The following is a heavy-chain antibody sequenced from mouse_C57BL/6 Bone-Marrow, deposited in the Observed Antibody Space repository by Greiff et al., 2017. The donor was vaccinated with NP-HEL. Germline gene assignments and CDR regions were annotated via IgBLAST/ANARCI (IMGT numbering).Heavy chain of an antibody. CDR3: ARGAY. V-gene: IGHV1-80*01. CDR2: IYPGDGDT. Sequence: VKLQESGAELVKPGASVKISCKASGYEFSNYWMNWVKQRPGKGLEWIGQIYPGDGDTNYNGKFKDKATLTVDKSSSTAYMQLSRLTSEDSAVYVCARGAYWGQGTLVTVSA. CDR1: GYEFSNYW. J-gene: IGHJ3*01.